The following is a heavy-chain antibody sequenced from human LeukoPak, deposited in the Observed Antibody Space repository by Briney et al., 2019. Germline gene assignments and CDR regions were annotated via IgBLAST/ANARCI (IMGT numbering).Heavy chain of an antibody. CDR1: GGSVSSGSYY. Sequence: SETLSLTCTVSGGSVSSGSYYWSWIRQPPGKGLEWIGYIYYSGSTNYNPSLKSRVTISVDTSKNQSSLKLSSVTAADTAVYYCARDTDDSSGYYSNFDYWGQGTLVTVSS. D-gene: IGHD3-22*01. V-gene: IGHV4-61*01. J-gene: IGHJ4*02. CDR3: ARDTDDSSGYYSNFDY. CDR2: IYYSGST.